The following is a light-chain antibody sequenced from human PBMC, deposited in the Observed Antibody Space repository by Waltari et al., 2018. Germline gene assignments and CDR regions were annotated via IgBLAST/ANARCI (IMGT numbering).Light chain of an antibody. Sequence: EIVLTQSPATLSLSPGERAALSCRASQSVSSYVAWYQQKPGQAPRLLIYDAFNRATGIPARFSGSGSGTDFTLTITSLEPEDSAVYYCQHRSSWPLTFGGGTKVEI. CDR3: QHRSSWPLT. CDR1: QSVSSY. CDR2: DAF. J-gene: IGKJ4*02. V-gene: IGKV3-11*01.